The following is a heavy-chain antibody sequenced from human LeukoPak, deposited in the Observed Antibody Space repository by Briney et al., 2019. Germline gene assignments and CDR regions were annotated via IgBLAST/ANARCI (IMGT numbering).Heavy chain of an antibody. CDR1: GYTFTSYD. J-gene: IGHJ4*02. CDR3: ARGSVSIAAAGPDY. Sequence: ASVKVSCKASGYTFTSYDINWVRQATGQGLEWMGWISGYNGNTNNAQKLQGRVTMTTDTSTSTAYMELRSLKSDDTAIYYCARGSVSIAAAGPDYWGQGTLVTVSS. CDR2: ISGYNGNT. D-gene: IGHD6-13*01. V-gene: IGHV1-18*01.